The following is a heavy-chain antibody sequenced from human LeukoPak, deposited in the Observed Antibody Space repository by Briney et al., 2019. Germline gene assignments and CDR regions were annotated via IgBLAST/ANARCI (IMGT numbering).Heavy chain of an antibody. CDR1: GGSISSANFY. J-gene: IGHJ6*03. CDR3: ARKSMTILSDSIDV. CDR2: ISSSGTI. D-gene: IGHD3-3*01. V-gene: IGHV4-61*02. Sequence: SETLSLTCTVSGGSISSANFYWSWIRQPAGKGLEWLGRISSSGTINYNPSLRSRVTVSVDTSKNQLSLKVSSVTAADKAIYYCARKSMTILSDSIDVWGKGTSVIVSS.